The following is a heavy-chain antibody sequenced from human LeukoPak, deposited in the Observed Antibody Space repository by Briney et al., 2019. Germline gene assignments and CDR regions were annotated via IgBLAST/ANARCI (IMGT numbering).Heavy chain of an antibody. V-gene: IGHV3-30-3*01. CDR3: ATQYYGDLSYHYFDY. Sequence: GGCLRLSCAASGSTFSSYAMHWVRQAPGKGLEWVAVISYDGSNKYYADSVKGRFTISRDNSKNTLYLQMNSLRGEDTAVYYCATQYYGDLSYHYFDYWGQGTLVTVSS. CDR1: GSTFSSYA. J-gene: IGHJ4*02. D-gene: IGHD4-17*01. CDR2: ISYDGSNK.